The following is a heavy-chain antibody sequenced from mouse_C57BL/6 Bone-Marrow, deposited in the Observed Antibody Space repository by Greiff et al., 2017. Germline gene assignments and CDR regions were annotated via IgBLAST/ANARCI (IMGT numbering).Heavy chain of an antibody. CDR2: ISNGGGST. CDR1: GFTFSDYY. CDR3: ARHDYVGAMDY. Sequence: EVHLVESGGGLVQPGGSLKLSCAASGFTFSDYYMYWVRQTPEKRLEWVAYISNGGGSTYYPDTVKGRFTISRDNAKNTLYLQMSRLKAEDTAMYYCARHDYVGAMDYWGQGTSVTVSS. J-gene: IGHJ4*01. D-gene: IGHD2-4*01. V-gene: IGHV5-12*01.